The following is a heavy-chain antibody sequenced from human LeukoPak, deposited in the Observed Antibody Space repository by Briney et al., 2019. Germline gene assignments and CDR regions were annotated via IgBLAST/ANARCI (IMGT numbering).Heavy chain of an antibody. Sequence: PSETLSLTCTVSGGSISSYYWSWIRQPAGKGLEWIGRIYTSGSTNYNPSLKSRVTMSVDTSKNQFSLKLSSVTAADTAVYYCARGVDSSSYYYYMDVWGKGTTVTISS. D-gene: IGHD6-13*01. V-gene: IGHV4-4*07. CDR3: ARGVDSSSYYYYMDV. CDR1: GGSISSYY. J-gene: IGHJ6*03. CDR2: IYTSGST.